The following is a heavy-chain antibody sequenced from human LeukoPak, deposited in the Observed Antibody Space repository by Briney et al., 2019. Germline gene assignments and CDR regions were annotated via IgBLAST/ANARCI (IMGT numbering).Heavy chain of an antibody. CDR2: IAHDGSVA. CDR3: VRDLGGRSGH. J-gene: IGHJ4*02. Sequence: GGSLRLSCTASGFSFSNYGMHWVRQDPGKGPEGVAVIAHDGSVAYYADWVKGRFTISRDNSKNTLYLQMNSLRAEDTAVYYCVRDLGGRSGHWGQGTLVTVSS. CDR1: GFSFSNYG. V-gene: IGHV3-30*03. D-gene: IGHD1-26*01.